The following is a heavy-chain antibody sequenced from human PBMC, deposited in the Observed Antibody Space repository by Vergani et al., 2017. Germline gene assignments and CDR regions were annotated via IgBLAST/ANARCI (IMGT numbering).Heavy chain of an antibody. CDR1: GGSFSGYY. CDR2: INHSGST. D-gene: IGHD5-18*01. Sequence: QVQLQQWGAGLLKPSETLSLTCAVYGGSFSGYYWSWIRQPPGKGLEWIGEINHSGSTNYNPSLKSRVTRSVDTSKNQFSLKLSAVTAADTAVDYWARVGRVDTIWFDPWGQGTLVTVSS. V-gene: IGHV4-34*01. J-gene: IGHJ5*02. CDR3: ARVGRVDTIWFDP.